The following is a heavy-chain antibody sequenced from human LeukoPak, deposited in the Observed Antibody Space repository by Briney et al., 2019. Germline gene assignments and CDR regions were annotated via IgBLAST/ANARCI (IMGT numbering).Heavy chain of an antibody. CDR3: ARDYNYGLDY. Sequence: PGGSLRLSCAASGFSFSSYAMYWVRQAPGQGLESVAFISYDGSDKYYADSVKGRFTFSGDNSKNTVYLQMNSLRAEDTAVYYCARDYNYGLDYWGQGTLVTVSS. D-gene: IGHD5-18*01. J-gene: IGHJ4*02. CDR1: GFSFSSYA. V-gene: IGHV3-30-3*01. CDR2: ISYDGSDK.